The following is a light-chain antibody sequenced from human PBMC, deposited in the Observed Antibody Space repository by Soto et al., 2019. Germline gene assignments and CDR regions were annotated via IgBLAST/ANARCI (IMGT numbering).Light chain of an antibody. CDR2: AAS. V-gene: IGKV1-39*01. J-gene: IGKJ5*01. CDR3: QQSYSTLPIT. Sequence: DIQMTQSPSSLSASLGDRVTITCRASQSISSYLNWYQQKQGKAPKLLIYAASSLQSGVPSRFSGSGSGTDFTLTISSLQPEDFATYYCQQSYSTLPITFGQGSRLEI. CDR1: QSISSY.